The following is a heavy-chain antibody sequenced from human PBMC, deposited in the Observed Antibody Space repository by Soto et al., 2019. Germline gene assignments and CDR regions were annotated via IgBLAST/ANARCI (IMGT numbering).Heavy chain of an antibody. V-gene: IGHV4-31*03. CDR3: ARWRGMAVYTKEYAFDI. D-gene: IGHD5-18*01. Sequence: PSETLSLTCTVSGGSISSGGYYWSWIRQHPGKGLEWIGYIYYSGSTYYNPSLKSRVTISVDTSKNQFSLKLSSVTAADTAVYYCARWRGMAVYTKEYAFDIRGQGTMVTVSS. J-gene: IGHJ3*02. CDR1: GGSISSGGYY. CDR2: IYYSGST.